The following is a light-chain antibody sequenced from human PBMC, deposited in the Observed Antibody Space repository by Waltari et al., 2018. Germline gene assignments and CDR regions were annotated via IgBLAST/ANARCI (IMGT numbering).Light chain of an antibody. CDR1: QSISNW. CDR2: TAS. V-gene: IGKV1-5*03. Sequence: DIQLTQSPSTLSASVGDRVTLTCPARQSISNWLSWYQQKPGKAPTLLISTASCLESGVASRFGGSGSGTEFTLTISGLQLDDFATYFCQQYDTYAFGQGTKVEI. CDR3: QQYDTYA. J-gene: IGKJ1*01.